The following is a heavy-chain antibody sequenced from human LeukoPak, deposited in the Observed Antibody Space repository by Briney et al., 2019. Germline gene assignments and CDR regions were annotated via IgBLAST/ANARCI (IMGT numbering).Heavy chain of an antibody. CDR3: ARARDPGSFNRAFDF. J-gene: IGHJ4*02. CDR1: GASISNYY. V-gene: IGHV4-59*01. D-gene: IGHD3-10*01. CDR2: IYCSGST. Sequence: KPSETLSLTCTVSGASISNYYRSWLRQPPGKGLEXXXXIYCSGSTYHNPSLESRVTISVDTSKNQFSLKLSSVTAADTAVYYCARARDPGSFNRAFDFWGQGTLVTVSS.